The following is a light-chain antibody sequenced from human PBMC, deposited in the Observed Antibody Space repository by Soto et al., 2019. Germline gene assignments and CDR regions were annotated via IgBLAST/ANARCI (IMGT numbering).Light chain of an antibody. CDR3: QQRSNWPQNT. CDR1: QSVSSY. V-gene: IGKV3-11*01. J-gene: IGKJ2*01. Sequence: EIVLTQSPATLSLSPGERATLSCRASQSVSSYLAWYQQKPGQAPRLLIYDASNRATGISARFSGSGSGTDFTLTNSSLETEDFAVYYCQQRSNWPQNTFGQGTKLEIK. CDR2: DAS.